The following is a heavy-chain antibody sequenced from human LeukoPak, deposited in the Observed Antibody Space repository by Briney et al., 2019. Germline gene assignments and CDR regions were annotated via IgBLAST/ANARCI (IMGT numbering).Heavy chain of an antibody. CDR3: ARSPATGTTDF. Sequence: PGGSLRLSCAVSGLTFSDYWMSWVRQPPGKGLEWVANINHDGNEKYYVDSVMGRFTISRDNAKNSLYLQMNSLSVEDTAVYFCARSPATGTTDFWGQGTLVTVSS. CDR1: GLTFSDYW. J-gene: IGHJ4*02. CDR2: INHDGNEK. D-gene: IGHD1-7*01. V-gene: IGHV3-7*01.